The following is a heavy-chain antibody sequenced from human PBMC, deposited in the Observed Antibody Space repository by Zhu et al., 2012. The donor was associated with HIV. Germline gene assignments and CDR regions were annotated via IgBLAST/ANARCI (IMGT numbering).Heavy chain of an antibody. D-gene: IGHD2-2*01. CDR1: GYSISSGYY. V-gene: IGHV4-38-2*01. CDR3: TRALVGVTGLDY. Sequence: QVQLQESGPGLVKPSETLSLTCVVSGYSISSGYYWGWIRQPPGKGLEWIGSIYHSGSTYYNPSLKSRVTISVDTSKNQFSLKLSSVTAADTAVYYCTRALVGVTGLDYWGQGTLVTVSS. CDR2: IYHSGST. J-gene: IGHJ4*02.